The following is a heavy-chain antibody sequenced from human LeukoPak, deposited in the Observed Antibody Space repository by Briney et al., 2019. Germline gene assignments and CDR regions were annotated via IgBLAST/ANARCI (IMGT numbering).Heavy chain of an antibody. CDR3: ANLGSSWYLDY. CDR1: GFAFTSYA. V-gene: IGHV3-23*01. Sequence: GGSLRLSCAASGFAFTSYAMSWVRQAPGKGLEWVSTISGSGSSTYYADSVKGRFTISRDNSKNTLYLQMNSLRAEDTAVHYCANLGSSWYLDYWGQGTLVTVSS. D-gene: IGHD6-13*01. CDR2: ISGSGSST. J-gene: IGHJ4*02.